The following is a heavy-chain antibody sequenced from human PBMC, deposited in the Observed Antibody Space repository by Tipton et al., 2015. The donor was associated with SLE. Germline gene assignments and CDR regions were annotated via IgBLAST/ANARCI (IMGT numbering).Heavy chain of an antibody. D-gene: IGHD3-3*01. CDR2: ISYDGSNK. J-gene: IGHJ5*02. V-gene: IGHV3-30*04. Sequence: SLRLSCAASGFTFRSYAMSWVRQAPGKGLEWVAVISYDGSNKYYADSVKGRFTISRDNSKNTLYLQMNSLRAEDTAVYYCAREGITIFGGFDPWGQGTLVTVSS. CDR3: AREGITIFGGFDP. CDR1: GFTFRSYA.